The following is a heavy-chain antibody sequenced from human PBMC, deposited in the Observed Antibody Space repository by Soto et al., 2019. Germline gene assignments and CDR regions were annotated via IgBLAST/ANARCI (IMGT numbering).Heavy chain of an antibody. V-gene: IGHV1-58*02. J-gene: IGHJ6*02. CDR1: GFTFTSSA. CDR3: AADRRGYSYGYYYYYGMDV. Sequence: SVKVSCKASGFTFTSSAMQWVRQARGQRLEWIGWIVVGSGNTNYAQKFQERVTITRDMSTSTAYMELSSLRSEDTAVYYCAADRRGYSYGYYYYYGMDVWGQGTTVTVSS. CDR2: IVVGSGNT. D-gene: IGHD5-18*01.